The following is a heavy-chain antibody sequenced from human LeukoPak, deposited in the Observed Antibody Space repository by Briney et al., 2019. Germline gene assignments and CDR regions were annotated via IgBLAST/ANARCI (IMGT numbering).Heavy chain of an antibody. J-gene: IGHJ4*02. D-gene: IGHD6-6*01. Sequence: PSQTLSLTCTVSGGSLSSGSYHWSWIRQPTGRGLEWIGRIYTSGSTNYNPSLKSRVTISVDTSKIQFSLKLSSVTAADTAVYYCARDGDSSSVYWGQGTLVTVSS. CDR1: GGSLSSGSYH. CDR2: IYTSGST. V-gene: IGHV4-61*02. CDR3: ARDGDSSSVY.